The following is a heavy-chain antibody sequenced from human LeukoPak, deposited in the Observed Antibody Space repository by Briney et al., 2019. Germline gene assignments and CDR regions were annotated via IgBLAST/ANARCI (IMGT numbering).Heavy chain of an antibody. CDR1: GFTFTSYS. V-gene: IGHV3-21*01. CDR3: ARLLGDGYNYYYYMDV. J-gene: IGHJ6*03. Sequence: GGSLRLSCAASGFTFTSYSMNWVRQVPGEGLEWVSSISSSSAYIYYTDSVKGRFTISRDNAKNSLYLQMNSLGAEDTAIYYCARLLGDGYNYYYYMDVWGKGTTVTVSS. D-gene: IGHD2-15*01. CDR2: ISSSSAYI.